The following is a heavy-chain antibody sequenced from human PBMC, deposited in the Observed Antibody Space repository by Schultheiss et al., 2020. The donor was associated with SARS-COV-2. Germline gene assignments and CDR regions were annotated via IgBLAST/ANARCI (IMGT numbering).Heavy chain of an antibody. CDR2: IRSKANSYAT. V-gene: IGHV3-73*01. CDR3: ARVGEAFWSGYFVDY. D-gene: IGHD3-3*01. J-gene: IGHJ4*02. Sequence: GGSLRLSCAASGFTFSGSAMHWVRQASGKGLEWVGRIRSKANSYATAYAASVKGRFTISRDDSKNTAYLQMNSLRAEDTAVYYCARVGEAFWSGYFVDYWGQGTLVTVSS. CDR1: GFTFSGSA.